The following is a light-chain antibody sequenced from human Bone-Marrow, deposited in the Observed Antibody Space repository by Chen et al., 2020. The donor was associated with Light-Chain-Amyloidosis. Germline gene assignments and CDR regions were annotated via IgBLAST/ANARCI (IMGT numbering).Light chain of an antibody. CDR3: QQRSNWPPLT. CDR1: QSVSASY. CDR2: DAS. Sequence: EFVLTQSPGTLSLSPGERATLSCRASQSVSASYLAWYQQKPGQTPRLLIYDASNRATGIPDRFSGSGSGTDFTLTITSLETEDFGVYYCQQRSNWPPLTFGQGTRLEIK. J-gene: IGKJ5*01. V-gene: IGKV3D-20*02.